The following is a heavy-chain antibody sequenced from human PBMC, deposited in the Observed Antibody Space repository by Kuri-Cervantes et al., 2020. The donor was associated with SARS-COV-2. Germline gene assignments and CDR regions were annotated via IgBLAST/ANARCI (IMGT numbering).Heavy chain of an antibody. J-gene: IGHJ6*02. CDR3: ARGGTYYHGSGSYYRYYYYCMDV. V-gene: IGHV4-61*01. Sequence: GSLRLSCTVSGGSVSSGSYYWSWIRQPPGKGLEWIGYIYYSGNTNYNPSLKSRVTISVDTSTNQFSLKLSSVTAADTAVYYCARGGTYYHGSGSYYRYYYYCMDVWGQGTTVTVSS. CDR1: GGSVSSGSYY. CDR2: IYYSGNT. D-gene: IGHD3-10*01.